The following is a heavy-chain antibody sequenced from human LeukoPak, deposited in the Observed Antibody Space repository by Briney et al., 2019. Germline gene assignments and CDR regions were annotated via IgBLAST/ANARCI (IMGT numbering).Heavy chain of an antibody. CDR3: ARDKACTNGVCYGYFDY. D-gene: IGHD2-8*01. V-gene: IGHV4-4*07. CDR1: GGSISSYY. CDR2: IYTSGST. J-gene: IGHJ4*02. Sequence: SETLSLTCSVSGGSISSYYWSWIRQPAGKGLEWIGRIYTSGSTNYNPSLKSRVTMSVDTSKNQFSLKLSSMTAADTAVYYCARDKACTNGVCYGYFDYWGQGTLVTVSS.